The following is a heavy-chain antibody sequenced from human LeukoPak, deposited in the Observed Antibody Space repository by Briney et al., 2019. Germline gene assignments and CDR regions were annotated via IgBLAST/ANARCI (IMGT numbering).Heavy chain of an antibody. D-gene: IGHD1-26*01. CDR1: GFTFSSYW. Sequence: PGGSLRLSCAASGFTFSSYWMSWVRQAPGKGLEWVANIKQDGSEKYYVDSVKGRFTISIDNAKNSLYLQMNSLRAEDTAVYYCARKIVGATLDYWGQGTLVTVSS. J-gene: IGHJ4*02. CDR3: ARKIVGATLDY. CDR2: IKQDGSEK. V-gene: IGHV3-7*01.